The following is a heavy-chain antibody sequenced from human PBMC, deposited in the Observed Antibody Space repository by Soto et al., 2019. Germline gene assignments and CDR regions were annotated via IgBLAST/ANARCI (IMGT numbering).Heavy chain of an antibody. V-gene: IGHV1-8*01. J-gene: IGHJ4*02. CDR2: MQPSTGST. Sequence: QVQLVQSGAEVREPGASVKVSCKASGYSFTSLDINWVRQTAGQGLEWMGWMQPSTGSTGYAQKFQGRVTMTRDTSIXTAYMELTTLTSDDTAFYYCARGVSAGVDXWXXGXLXTVSS. D-gene: IGHD1-26*01. CDR3: ARGVSAGVDX. CDR1: GYSFTSLD.